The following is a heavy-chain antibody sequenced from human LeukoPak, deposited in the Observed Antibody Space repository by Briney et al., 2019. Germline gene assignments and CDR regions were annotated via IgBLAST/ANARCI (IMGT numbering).Heavy chain of an antibody. J-gene: IGHJ3*02. CDR1: GFTFDDYA. V-gene: IGHV3-43*02. CDR2: ISGDGGST. CDR3: AKDSHYYGSSGQKDAFDI. Sequence: GGSLRLSCAASGFTFDDYAMHWVRHAPGKGLEWVSLISGDGGSTYYADSVKGRFTISRDNSKNSLYLQMNSLRTEDTALYYCAKDSHYYGSSGQKDAFDIWGQGTMVTVSS. D-gene: IGHD3-22*01.